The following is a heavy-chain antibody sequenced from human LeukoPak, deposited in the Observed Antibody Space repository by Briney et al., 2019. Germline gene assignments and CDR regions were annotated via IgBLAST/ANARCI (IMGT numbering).Heavy chain of an antibody. CDR3: ARQLLWFGELQPNRFDP. CDR2: ISAYNGNT. D-gene: IGHD3-10*01. Sequence: ASVKVSCKASGYTFTSYGISWVRQAPGQGLEWMGWISAYNGNTNYAQKLQGRVTMTTDTSTSTAYMELRSLRSDDTAVYYCARQLLWFGELQPNRFDPWGQGTLVTVSS. CDR1: GYTFTSYG. V-gene: IGHV1-18*01. J-gene: IGHJ5*02.